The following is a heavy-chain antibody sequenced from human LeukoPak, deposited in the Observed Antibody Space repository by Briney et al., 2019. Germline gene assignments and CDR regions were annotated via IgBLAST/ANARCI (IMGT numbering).Heavy chain of an antibody. CDR3: ARAYPDANGDY. V-gene: IGHV3-30*04. D-gene: IGHD1-14*01. CDR1: GFTFSSYA. J-gene: IGHJ4*02. CDR2: ISYDGSNK. Sequence: GGSLRLSCAASGFTFSSYAMHWVRQAPGKGLEWVAVISYDGSNKYYADSVKGRFTISRDNSKNTLYLQMNSLRAEDTAVYYCARAYPDANGDYWGQGTLVTVSS.